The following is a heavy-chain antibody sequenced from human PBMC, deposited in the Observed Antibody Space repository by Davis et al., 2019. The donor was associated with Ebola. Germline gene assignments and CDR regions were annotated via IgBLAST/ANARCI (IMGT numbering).Heavy chain of an antibody. CDR2: IYHSGST. CDR1: GGSISSSNW. CDR3: ARDSGFTVTGGMDV. V-gene: IGHV4-4*02. Sequence: SETLSLTCAVSGGSISSSNWWRWVRQPPGKGLEWIGEIYHSGSTNYNPSLKSRVTISVDKSKNQFSLKLSSVTAADTAVYYCARDSGFTVTGGMDVWGQGTTVTVSS. D-gene: IGHD4-17*01. J-gene: IGHJ6*02.